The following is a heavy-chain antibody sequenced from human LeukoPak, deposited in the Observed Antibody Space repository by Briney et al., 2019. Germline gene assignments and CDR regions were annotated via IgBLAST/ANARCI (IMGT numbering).Heavy chain of an antibody. CDR3: ARDQPAALGNYYYYGMDV. D-gene: IGHD2-2*01. CDR2: IWYDGSNK. CDR1: GFTFSSYG. J-gene: IGHJ6*04. V-gene: IGHV3-33*01. Sequence: GRSLGLSCAASGFTFSSYGMHWVRQAPGKGLEWVAVIWYDGSNKYYADSVKGRFTIYRDNSKNTLYLQMNSLRAEDTAVYYCARDQPAALGNYYYYGMDVWGKGTTVTVSS.